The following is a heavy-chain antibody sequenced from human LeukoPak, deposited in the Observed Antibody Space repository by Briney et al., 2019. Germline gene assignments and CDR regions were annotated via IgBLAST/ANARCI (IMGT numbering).Heavy chain of an antibody. D-gene: IGHD6-19*01. V-gene: IGHV3-9*01. J-gene: IGHJ4*02. CDR2: ISWNSGSI. Sequence: QTGGSLRLSCAASGFTFDDYAMHWVRQAPGKGLEWVSGISWNSGSIGYADSVKGRFTISRDNAKNSLYLQMNSLRAEDTALYYCAKDISSGGGEQWLALDYWGQGTLVTVSS. CDR1: GFTFDDYA. CDR3: AKDISSGGGEQWLALDY.